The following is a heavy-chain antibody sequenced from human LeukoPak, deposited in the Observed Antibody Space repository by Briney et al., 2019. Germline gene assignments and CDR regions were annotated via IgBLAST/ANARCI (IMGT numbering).Heavy chain of an antibody. D-gene: IGHD3-3*01. CDR2: SIPIFGTI. CDR3: ARGFGVEYYYYMDV. CDR1: GGTFITHG. Sequence: GASVTVSFKASGGTFITHGISWVRQAPGQGLEWMGRSIPIFGTINYAQKFQGRVTITADKSTSTVHMDLSSLRSEDTAVYYCARGFGVEYYYYMDVWDEGTTVIVSS. V-gene: IGHV1-69*06. J-gene: IGHJ6*03.